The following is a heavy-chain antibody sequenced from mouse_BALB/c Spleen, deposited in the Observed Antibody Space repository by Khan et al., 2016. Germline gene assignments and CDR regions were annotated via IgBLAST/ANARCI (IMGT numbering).Heavy chain of an antibody. D-gene: IGHD2-4*01. V-gene: IGHV3-1*02. CDR3: ARWNYDHFDY. CDR2: IHYSGTT. CDR1: GYSITNGYN. J-gene: IGHJ2*01. Sequence: EVQLQESGPDLVKPSQSLSLTCTVTGYSITNGYNWHWIRQFPGNKLEWMGYIHYSGTTNYNPSFKSRISITRDTSKNQFFLQLNSVTTEDTATYFCARWNYDHFDYWGPGTTLTVSS.